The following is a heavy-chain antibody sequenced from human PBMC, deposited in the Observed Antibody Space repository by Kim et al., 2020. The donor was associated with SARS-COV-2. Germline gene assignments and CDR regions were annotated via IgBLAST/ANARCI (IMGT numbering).Heavy chain of an antibody. Sequence: QKLQGRVTMTTDTSTSTAYMELRSLRSDDTAVYYCARSLGATRYGDAFDIWGQGTMVTVSS. CDR3: ARSLGATRYGDAFDI. D-gene: IGHD1-26*01. J-gene: IGHJ3*02. V-gene: IGHV1-18*01.